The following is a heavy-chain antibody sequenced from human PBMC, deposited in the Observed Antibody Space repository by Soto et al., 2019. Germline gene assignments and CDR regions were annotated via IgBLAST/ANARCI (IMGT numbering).Heavy chain of an antibody. CDR1: GGTFSSYA. J-gene: IGHJ6*02. CDR3: ARALGYCSSTSCYSSHPRYYYYGMDV. CDR2: IIPIFGTA. D-gene: IGHD2-2*01. V-gene: IGHV1-69*13. Sequence: SVNVSFKASGGTFSSYAISWVRQAPGQGLEWMGGIIPIFGTANYAQKFQGRVTITADESTSTAYMELSSLRSEDTAVYYCARALGYCSSTSCYSSHPRYYYYGMDVWGQGTTVTVSS.